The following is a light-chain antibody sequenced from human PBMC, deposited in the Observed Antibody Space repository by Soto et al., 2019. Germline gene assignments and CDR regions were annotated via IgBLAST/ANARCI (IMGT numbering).Light chain of an antibody. CDR3: AAWDDSLNGPL. J-gene: IGLJ2*01. CDR1: SSNIGSNY. CDR2: KNN. V-gene: IGLV1-47*01. Sequence: QSVLTQPPSASGTPGQRITISCSGGSSNIGSNYVYWYQHLPGTAPKLLMYKNNQRPSGVPDRFSGSKSGTSASLAIDGLRSEDEADYYCAAWDDSLNGPLFGGGTKLTVL.